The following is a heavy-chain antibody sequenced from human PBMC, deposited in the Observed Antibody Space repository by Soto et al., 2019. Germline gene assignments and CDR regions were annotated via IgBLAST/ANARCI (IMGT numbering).Heavy chain of an antibody. D-gene: IGHD3-3*01. V-gene: IGHV4-4*02. Sequence: SETLSLTCAVSGGSISSSNWWSWVRQPTGKGLEWIGEIYHSGSTNYNPSLKSRVTISVDKSKNQFSLKLSSVTAADTAVYYCARASKLRFLEWLPFNYYYYGMDVWGQGTTVTVSS. CDR2: IYHSGST. J-gene: IGHJ6*02. CDR3: ARASKLRFLEWLPFNYYYYGMDV. CDR1: GGSISSSNW.